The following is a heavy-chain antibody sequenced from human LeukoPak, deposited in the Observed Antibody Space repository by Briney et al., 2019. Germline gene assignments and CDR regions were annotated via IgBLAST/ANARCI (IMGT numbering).Heavy chain of an antibody. D-gene: IGHD3-22*01. CDR2: IKSDGST. CDR1: GFTFSTYW. Sequence: GGSLRLSCAASGFTFSTYWMHWVRQAPGKGPVWVSRIKSDGSTNYADSVKGRFTISRDNAKNTVSLQMNSLRAEDTGVYYCARAPSEIGGYYPEYFRHWGQGTLVTVSS. V-gene: IGHV3-74*01. J-gene: IGHJ1*01. CDR3: ARAPSEIGGYYPEYFRH.